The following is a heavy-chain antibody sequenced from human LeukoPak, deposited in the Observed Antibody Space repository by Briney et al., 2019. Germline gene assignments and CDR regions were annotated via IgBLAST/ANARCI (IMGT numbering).Heavy chain of an antibody. D-gene: IGHD3-16*01. J-gene: IGHJ4*02. CDR3: ARIRGDYYLDH. Sequence: PGGSLRLSCAASGFMFSSYWMTWVRQAPGKGLEWVANIKQAGSENSYVDSVKGRFTISRDNAKNSLYLQISSLRAEDTAVYYCARIRGDYYLDHWGQGTLVTVSS. CDR1: GFMFSSYW. CDR2: IKQAGSEN. V-gene: IGHV3-7*01.